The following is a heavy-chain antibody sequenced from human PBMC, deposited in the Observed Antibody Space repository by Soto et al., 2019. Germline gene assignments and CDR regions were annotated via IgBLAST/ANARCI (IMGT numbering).Heavy chain of an antibody. Sequence: GGSLRLSCVASGVTVDDYAMHWVRQAPGKGLEWVSGISANGDNVDYADSVKGRFTLSRDNAKNSLFLQMNSLRPEDTALYYCAKDMKWGGMTTIHYFDSWGQGT. CDR2: ISANGDNV. J-gene: IGHJ4*02. CDR3: AKDMKWGGMTTIHYFDS. D-gene: IGHD4-17*01. V-gene: IGHV3-9*01. CDR1: GVTVDDYA.